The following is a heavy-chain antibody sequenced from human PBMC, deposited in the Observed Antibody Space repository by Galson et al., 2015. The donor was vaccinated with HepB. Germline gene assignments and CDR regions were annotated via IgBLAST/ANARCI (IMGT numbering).Heavy chain of an antibody. J-gene: IGHJ4*02. CDR2: INPNSGGT. V-gene: IGHV1-2*02. Sequence: SVTVSCKASGYTFTGYYMHWVRQAPGQGLEWMGWINPNSGGTNYAQKFQGRVTMTRDTSISTAYMELSRLRSDDTAVYYCAKGSSGWFPHFDYWGQGTLVTVSS. CDR3: AKGSSGWFPHFDY. CDR1: GYTFTGYY. D-gene: IGHD6-19*01.